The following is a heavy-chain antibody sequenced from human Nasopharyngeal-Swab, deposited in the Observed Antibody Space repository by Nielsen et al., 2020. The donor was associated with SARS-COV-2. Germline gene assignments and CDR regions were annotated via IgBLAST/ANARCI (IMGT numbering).Heavy chain of an antibody. CDR3: AREVPYSGHDDAFDI. Sequence: GESLKISCSVSGLMFSDYEMNWVRQAPGKGLEWVSYISSSAYTKYYADSVKGRFTISRDNAKNSLYLEMNNLRAEDTAVYYCAREVPYSGHDDAFDIWGQGTMVTVSA. V-gene: IGHV3-48*03. CDR1: GLMFSDYE. CDR2: ISSSAYTK. D-gene: IGHD5-12*01. J-gene: IGHJ3*02.